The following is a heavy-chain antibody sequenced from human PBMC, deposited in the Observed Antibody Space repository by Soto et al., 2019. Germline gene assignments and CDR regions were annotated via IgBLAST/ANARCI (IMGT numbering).Heavy chain of an antibody. CDR3: ARGKVDIVVGTAKLSES. Sequence: AETLSLTCAVYGGSFSGYYWSWIRQPPGKGLEWIGEINHSGSTNYNPSLKSRVTISVDTSKNQFSLKLSSVTAADTAVYYCARGKVDIVVGTAKLSESWGQG. D-gene: IGHD2-21*02. J-gene: IGHJ5*02. V-gene: IGHV4-34*01. CDR1: GGSFSGYY. CDR2: INHSGST.